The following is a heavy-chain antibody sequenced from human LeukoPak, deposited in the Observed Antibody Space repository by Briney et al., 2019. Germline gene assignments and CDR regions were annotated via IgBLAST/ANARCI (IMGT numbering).Heavy chain of an antibody. Sequence: GGSLRLSCAASGYTFSNAWMSWVRQAPGKGLEWVGRIKSKTDGGTTDYAAPVKGRFTISRDDSKNTLYLQMNGLKTEDTAVYYCTTDWGVVVTAPNYDLTGGDYWGQGTLVTVSS. CDR1: GYTFSNAW. D-gene: IGHD2-21*02. V-gene: IGHV3-15*01. CDR2: IKSKTDGGTT. J-gene: IGHJ4*02. CDR3: TTDWGVVVTAPNYDLTGGDY.